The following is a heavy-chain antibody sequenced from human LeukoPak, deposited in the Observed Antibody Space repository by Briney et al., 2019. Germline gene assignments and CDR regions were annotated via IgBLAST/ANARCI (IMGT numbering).Heavy chain of an antibody. CDR3: AKKSPIFGVVIPLFDY. J-gene: IGHJ4*02. D-gene: IGHD3-3*01. CDR1: GFTSGHIFTSYW. Sequence: GGSLRLSCVASGFTSGHIFTSYWMSWVRQAPGKGLEWVSSISASGRGTYYADSVKGRFTISRDNSKNTLYLQVNSLRAEDTAVYHCAKKSPIFGVVIPLFDYWGQGTLVSVSS. V-gene: IGHV3-23*01. CDR2: ISASGRGT.